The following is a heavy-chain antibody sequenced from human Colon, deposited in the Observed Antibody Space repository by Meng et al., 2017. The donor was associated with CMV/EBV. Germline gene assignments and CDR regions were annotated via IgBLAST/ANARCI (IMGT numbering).Heavy chain of an antibody. Sequence: LKISCAASGFTFSTYAMSWVRQAPGKGLEWVSALSSSGGSTFYADSVKGRFTISRDNFKNTLYLQMNSLRADDTAVYYCAREHCGSSSCYNVEYFHYWGQGTLVTVSS. D-gene: IGHD2-2*02. CDR1: GFTFSTYA. CDR3: AREHCGSSSCYNVEYFHY. CDR2: LSSSGGST. V-gene: IGHV3-23*01. J-gene: IGHJ1*01.